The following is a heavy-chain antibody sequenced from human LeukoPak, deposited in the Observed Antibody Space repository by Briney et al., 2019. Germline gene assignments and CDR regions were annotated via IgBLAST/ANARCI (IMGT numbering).Heavy chain of an antibody. Sequence: GGSLRLSRAVSGFTYSTSGMNWVRQAPGKGLEWVSFIDSTSEYIYYADSVQGRFTISRDNAKNSLYLQMNSLRVEDTAVYYCASRRTYSDYYHYYGMDVWGQGTTVTVSS. CDR1: GFTYSTSG. D-gene: IGHD4-17*01. CDR2: IDSTSEYI. V-gene: IGHV3-21*01. J-gene: IGHJ6*02. CDR3: ASRRTYSDYYHYYGMDV.